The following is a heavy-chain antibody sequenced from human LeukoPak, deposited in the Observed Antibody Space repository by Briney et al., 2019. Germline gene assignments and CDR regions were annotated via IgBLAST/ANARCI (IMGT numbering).Heavy chain of an antibody. V-gene: IGHV3-30-3*01. CDR1: GFTFSSYA. Sequence: SGGSLRLSCAASGFTFSSYAMHWVRQAPGKGLEWVAVISYDGSNKYYADSVKGQFTISRDNSKNTLYLQMNSLRAEDTAVYYCARDLTVAGSSWYWGIGRNAFDIWGQGTMVTVSS. CDR2: ISYDGSNK. CDR3: ARDLTVAGSSWYWGIGRNAFDI. J-gene: IGHJ3*02. D-gene: IGHD6-13*01.